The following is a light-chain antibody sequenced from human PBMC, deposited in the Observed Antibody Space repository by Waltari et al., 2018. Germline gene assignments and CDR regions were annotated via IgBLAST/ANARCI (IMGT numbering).Light chain of an antibody. J-gene: IGLJ2*01. CDR1: SRDAGALNP. V-gene: IGLV2-14*03. CDR2: TVS. CDR3: SSYISSSTLEL. Sequence: QSALTQTASVSGSPGQSITILSTGTSRDAGALNPVSWYQQPPGKAPKRIIFTVSNRPSGVSNRFSGSKSGNTASLTISGLQAEDEADYYCSSYISSSTLELFGGGTSLTVL.